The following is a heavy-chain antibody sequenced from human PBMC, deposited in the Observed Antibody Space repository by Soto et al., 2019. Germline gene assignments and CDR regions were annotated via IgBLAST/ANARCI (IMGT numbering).Heavy chain of an antibody. CDR2: IYYSGST. D-gene: IGHD3-10*01. V-gene: IGHV4-31*01. CDR3: ARYGSGSYSPTTFDY. J-gene: IGHJ4*02. CDR1: GGSISSSGYN. Sequence: QVQLQESGPGLVKPSQTLSLTCTVSGGSISSSGYNWSWIRQHPGKGLEWIGYIYYSGSTYYNPSLKSLVTISVDASQNQFSLKLSSVTAADTAVYFCARYGSGSYSPTTFDYWCQGTLVTVSS.